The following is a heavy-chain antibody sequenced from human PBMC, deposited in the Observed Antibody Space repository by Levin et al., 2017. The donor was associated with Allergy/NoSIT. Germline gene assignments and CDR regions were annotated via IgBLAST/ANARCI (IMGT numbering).Heavy chain of an antibody. D-gene: IGHD1-26*01. CDR2: IYYRGST. Sequence: PSETLSLTCTVSGGSISSNSYYWGWIRQPPGKGLEWIGSIYYRGSTYYNPSLKSRVTMSVDTSKNQLSLKLSSVTAADTAVYYCARLYSGSRPPDYWGQGTLVTVSS. J-gene: IGHJ4*02. CDR1: GGSISSNSYY. CDR3: ARLYSGSRPPDY. V-gene: IGHV4-39*01.